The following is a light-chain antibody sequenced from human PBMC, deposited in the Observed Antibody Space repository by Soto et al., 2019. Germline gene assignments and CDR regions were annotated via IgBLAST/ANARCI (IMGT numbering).Light chain of an antibody. CDR2: DAS. V-gene: IGKV3-11*01. CDR3: QQRSKLSIT. Sequence: EIVLTQSPATLSLSPGERATLSCRASQSVSSYLAWYQQKPGQAPRLLIYDASNTATGIPARFSGSGSGTAFTLTISSLEPEDFAVYYCQQRSKLSITFGQGTRLEIK. J-gene: IGKJ5*01. CDR1: QSVSSY.